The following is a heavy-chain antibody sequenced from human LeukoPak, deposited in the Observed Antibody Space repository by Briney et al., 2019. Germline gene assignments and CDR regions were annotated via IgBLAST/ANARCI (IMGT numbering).Heavy chain of an antibody. CDR2: IYYSGST. D-gene: IGHD3-16*01. Sequence: PSKTLSLTCSVSGGSISSYYWSWIRQPPGKGLEWIGYIYYSGSTNYNPSLKSRVTISKDMSKNQFSLRLTSVTAADTAVYYCARVGGAPLGAFDIWGQGTMVTVSS. CDR1: GGSISSYY. J-gene: IGHJ3*02. CDR3: ARVGGAPLGAFDI. V-gene: IGHV4-59*01.